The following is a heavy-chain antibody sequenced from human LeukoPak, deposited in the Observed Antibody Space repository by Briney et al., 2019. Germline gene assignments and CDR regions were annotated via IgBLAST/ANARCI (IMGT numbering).Heavy chain of an antibody. CDR1: GGTFSSYA. CDR2: IIPIFGTA. CDR3: ASPRYCSSTSCYGYYYYYGMDV. J-gene: IGHJ6*02. V-gene: IGHV1-69*13. D-gene: IGHD2-2*01. Sequence: ASVKVSCKASGGTFSSYAISWERQAPGQGLEWMGGIIPIFGTANYAQKFQGRVTITADESTSTAYMELSSLRSEDTAVYYCASPRYCSSTSCYGYYYYYGMDVWGQGTTVTVSS.